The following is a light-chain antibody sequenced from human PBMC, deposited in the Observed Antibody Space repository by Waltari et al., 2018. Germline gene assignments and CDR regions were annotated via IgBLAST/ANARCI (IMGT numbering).Light chain of an antibody. Sequence: IQLTQSPSSLSASVGDTVSITCRASQGVGRDLAWYQQKPGRAPQLLIYSASIFQGGVPSRFSGSGSGTDFTLTISSLQPEDFATYYCQHLNSFPPTFGGGTGVEVK. V-gene: IGKV1-9*01. CDR1: QGVGRD. J-gene: IGKJ4*01. CDR2: SAS. CDR3: QHLNSFPPT.